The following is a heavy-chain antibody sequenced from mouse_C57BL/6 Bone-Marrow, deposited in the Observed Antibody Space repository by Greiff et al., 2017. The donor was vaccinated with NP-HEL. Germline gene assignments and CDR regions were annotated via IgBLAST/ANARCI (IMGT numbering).Heavy chain of an antibody. CDR1: GYTFTDYY. D-gene: IGHD1-1*01. Sequence: VQLKESGPELVKPGASVKISCKASGYTFTDYYMNWVKQSHGKSLEWIGDINPNNGGTSYNQKFKGKATLTVDKSSSTAYMELRSLTSEDSAVYYCAMGYLGSSYVGYFDVWGTGTTVTVSS. CDR2: INPNNGGT. V-gene: IGHV1-26*01. CDR3: AMGYLGSSYVGYFDV. J-gene: IGHJ1*03.